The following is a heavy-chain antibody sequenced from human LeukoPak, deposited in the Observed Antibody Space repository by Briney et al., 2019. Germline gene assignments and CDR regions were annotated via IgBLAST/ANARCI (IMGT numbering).Heavy chain of an antibody. Sequence: ASVEVSCKASGGTFSSYAISWVRQAPGQGLEWMGGIIPIFGTANYAQKFQGRVTITADESTSTAYMELSSLKSEDTAVYYCARKQNDFWSGYSYAFDIWGQGTMVTVSS. CDR1: GGTFSSYA. J-gene: IGHJ3*02. CDR3: ARKQNDFWSGYSYAFDI. V-gene: IGHV1-69*13. D-gene: IGHD3-3*01. CDR2: IIPIFGTA.